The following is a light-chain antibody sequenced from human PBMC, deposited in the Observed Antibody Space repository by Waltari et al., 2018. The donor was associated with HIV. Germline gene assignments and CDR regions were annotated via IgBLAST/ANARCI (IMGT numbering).Light chain of an antibody. J-gene: IGLJ2*01. CDR3: SSYTSSSTLVV. V-gene: IGLV2-14*03. CDR1: SSDVGGFNY. Sequence: QSALTQPASVSGSPGQSITISCTGTSSDVGGFNYVSWYQHHPGKAPKLMIYDVTSRPSGVSMRCSGTKSGNTASLTISELQAEDEADYYCSSYTSSSTLVVFGGGTKLTVL. CDR2: DVT.